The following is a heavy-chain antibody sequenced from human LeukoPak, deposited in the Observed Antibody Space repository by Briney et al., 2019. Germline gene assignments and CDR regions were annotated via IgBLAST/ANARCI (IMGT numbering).Heavy chain of an antibody. D-gene: IGHD3-3*01. CDR3: AKDSGSGYDFWSGYDY. J-gene: IGHJ4*02. Sequence: GGSLRLSCAASGFTFSSYAMSWVRQAPGKGLEWVSAISGSGGSTYYADSVKGRFTISRDNSKNTLYLQMNSLRAEDTAVYYCAKDSGSGYDFWSGYDYWGQGTLVTVSS. CDR1: GFTFSSYA. CDR2: ISGSGGST. V-gene: IGHV3-23*01.